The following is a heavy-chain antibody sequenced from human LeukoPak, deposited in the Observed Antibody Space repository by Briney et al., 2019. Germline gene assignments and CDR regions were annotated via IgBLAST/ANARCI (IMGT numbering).Heavy chain of an antibody. D-gene: IGHD3-3*01. J-gene: IGHJ4*02. Sequence: SQTLSLTCTVSGGSISSGSYYWSWIRQPAGKGLEWIGSIYTSGTTNYNPSLKSRVTISVDTSKSQFSLKLSSVTAADTAVYYCARGLVGVVIKYFDYWGQGTLVTVSS. V-gene: IGHV4-61*02. CDR2: IYTSGTT. CDR3: ARGLVGVVIKYFDY. CDR1: GGSISSGSYY.